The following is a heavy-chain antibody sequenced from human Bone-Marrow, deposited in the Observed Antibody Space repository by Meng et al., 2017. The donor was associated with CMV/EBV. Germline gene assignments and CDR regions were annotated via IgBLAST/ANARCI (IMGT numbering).Heavy chain of an antibody. CDR2: INPNSGGT. CDR1: GYTFTGYY. D-gene: IGHD5-18*01. CDR3: ARARYSYGMGDAFDI. Sequence: ASVKVSCKASGYTFTGYYMHWVRQAPGQGLEWMGWINPNSGGTNYAQKFQGRVTMTRDTSISTAYMELSRLRSDDTAVYYCARARYSYGMGDAFDIWGQGTMVTASS. V-gene: IGHV1-2*02. J-gene: IGHJ3*02.